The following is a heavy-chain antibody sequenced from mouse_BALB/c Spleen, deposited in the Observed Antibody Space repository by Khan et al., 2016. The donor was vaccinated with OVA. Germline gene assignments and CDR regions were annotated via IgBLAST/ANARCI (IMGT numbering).Heavy chain of an antibody. CDR1: GFSLTSYG. CDR2: IWSVGST. J-gene: IGHJ3*01. V-gene: IGHV2-2*02. Sequence: QVQLKQSGPGLVQPSQSLSITCTVSGFSLTSYGVHWVRQSPGKGLEWLGAIWSVGSTDYNAAFISRLNISTDNSKCQAFFKMNSLQANDTAVYYCARNYDYDEGLAYWGQGTLVTVSA. D-gene: IGHD2-4*01. CDR3: ARNYDYDEGLAY.